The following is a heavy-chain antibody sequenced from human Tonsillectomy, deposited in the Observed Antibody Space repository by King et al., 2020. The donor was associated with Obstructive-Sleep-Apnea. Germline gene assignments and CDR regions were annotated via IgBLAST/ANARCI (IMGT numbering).Heavy chain of an antibody. CDR3: ARVGETIYYYYGMDV. D-gene: IGHD1-7*01. CDR1: GASVNSFY. V-gene: IGHV4-4*07. J-gene: IGHJ6*02. CDR2: IYTSGST. Sequence: QLQESGPGLVEPSETLSLTCTVSGASVNSFYWSWIRQSAGEGLEWIGRIYTSGSTDYNPSLKSRVTMSVDKSKNQFSLKLTSVTAADTAVYYCARVGETIYYYYGMDVWGQGTTVTVSS.